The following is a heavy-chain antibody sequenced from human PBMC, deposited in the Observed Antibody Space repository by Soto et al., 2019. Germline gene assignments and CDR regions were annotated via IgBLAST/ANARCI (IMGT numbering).Heavy chain of an antibody. CDR1: GVSISTTHW. J-gene: IGHJ5*02. D-gene: IGHD3-22*01. V-gene: IGHV4-4*02. CDR2: IYHSGST. CDR3: ARKSYYDPYHLDP. Sequence: SETLSLTCAVSGVSISTTHWWTWVRQPPGKGLEWIGEIYHSGSTNYNPSLKSRVTISVDNSKNQFSLKLSSVTAADTAVYYCARKSYYDPYHLDPWGQGTLVTVPS.